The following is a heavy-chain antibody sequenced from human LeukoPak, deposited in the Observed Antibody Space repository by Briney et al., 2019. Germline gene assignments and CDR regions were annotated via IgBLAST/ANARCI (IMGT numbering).Heavy chain of an antibody. D-gene: IGHD1-1*01. J-gene: IGHJ4*02. CDR3: ARDRSGTGVYYYFDY. CDR2: ISYDGSNK. Sequence: PGRSLRLSCAASGFTFSSYAMHWVRQAPGKGLEWVAVISYDGSNKHYADSVKGRFTISRDNSKNTLYLQMNSLRAEDTAVYYCARDRSGTGVYYYFDYWGQGTLVTVSS. CDR1: GFTFSSYA. V-gene: IGHV3-30-3*01.